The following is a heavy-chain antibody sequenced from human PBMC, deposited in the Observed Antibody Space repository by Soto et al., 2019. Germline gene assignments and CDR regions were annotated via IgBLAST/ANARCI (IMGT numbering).Heavy chain of an antibody. D-gene: IGHD4-17*01. CDR1: GYTFTSYG. CDR3: ARDQVFPYGDYDY. V-gene: IGHV1-18*01. J-gene: IGHJ4*02. Sequence: ASVKVSCKASGYTFTSYGISWVRQAPGQGLEWMGWISAYNGNTNYSQKFQGRVTITRDTSASTAYMELSSLRSEDTAVYYCARDQVFPYGDYDYWGQGTLVTVSS. CDR2: ISAYNGNT.